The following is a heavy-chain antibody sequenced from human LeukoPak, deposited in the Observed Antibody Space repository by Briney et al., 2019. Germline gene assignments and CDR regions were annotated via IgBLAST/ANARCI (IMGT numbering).Heavy chain of an antibody. J-gene: IGHJ4*02. Sequence: SETLSLTCTVSGGSISSSSYYWGWIRQPPGTGLEWIGSIYYSGSTYYNPSLKSRVTISVDTSKNQFSLKLSSVTAADTAVYYCARQAEYYDFWSGYYTWYYFDYWGQGTLVTVSS. CDR1: GGSISSSSYY. D-gene: IGHD3-3*01. V-gene: IGHV4-39*01. CDR3: ARQAEYYDFWSGYYTWYYFDY. CDR2: IYYSGST.